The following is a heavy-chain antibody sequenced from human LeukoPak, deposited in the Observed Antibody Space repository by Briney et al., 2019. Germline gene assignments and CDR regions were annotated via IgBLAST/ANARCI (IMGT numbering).Heavy chain of an antibody. Sequence: GGSLRLSCAASGFTLSSYAMSWVCQAPGKGLEWVSAISGDGGSTYYADSVKGRFTISRDNSKNTLYLQMNSLRAEDTAVYYCVKESHPDDCEYWGQGTLVSVSS. CDR2: ISGDGGST. CDR1: GFTLSSYA. V-gene: IGHV3-23*01. J-gene: IGHJ4*02. CDR3: VKESHPDDCEY.